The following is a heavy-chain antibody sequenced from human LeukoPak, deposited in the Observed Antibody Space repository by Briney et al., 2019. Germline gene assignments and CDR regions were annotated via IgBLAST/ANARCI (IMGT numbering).Heavy chain of an antibody. V-gene: IGHV1-24*01. D-gene: IGHD5-18*01. J-gene: IGHJ4*02. CDR1: GYTLTELS. CDR3: ATADTGSYFDY. CDR2: LDPEDGET. Sequence: ASVKLPCKVSGYTLTELSMHWVRQAPGKGFEWMGGLDPEDGETIYAQKFQGRVTMTEDTSTDTAYMELSSPRSEDTAVYYCATADTGSYFDYWGQGTLVTVSS.